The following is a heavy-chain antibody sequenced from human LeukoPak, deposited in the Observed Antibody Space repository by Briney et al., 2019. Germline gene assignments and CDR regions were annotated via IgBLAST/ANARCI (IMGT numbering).Heavy chain of an antibody. CDR3: AKDYDDKFDY. D-gene: IGHD3-9*01. Sequence: GGSLRLSCAASGFTFSSYGMHWVRQAPGKGLEWVAFIRYDGSNKYYADSVKGRFTTSRDNSKNTLYLQMNSLRAEDTALYYCAKDYDDKFDYWGQGTLVTVSS. J-gene: IGHJ4*02. V-gene: IGHV3-30*02. CDR2: IRYDGSNK. CDR1: GFTFSSYG.